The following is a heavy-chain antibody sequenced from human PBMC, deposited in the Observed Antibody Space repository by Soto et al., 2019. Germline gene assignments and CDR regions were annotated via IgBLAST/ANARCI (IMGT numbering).Heavy chain of an antibody. J-gene: IGHJ2*01. D-gene: IGHD3-10*01. Sequence: GGSLRLSCAASGFTFSSYWISWVRQAPGKGLEWVANIKQDGSEKYYVDSVKGRFNISRDNDKNSLYLQMNSLRAEDTAVYYCARDHTLWFGRPPWYFDLWGRGTLVTVSS. CDR1: GFTFSSYW. CDR2: IKQDGSEK. CDR3: ARDHTLWFGRPPWYFDL. V-gene: IGHV3-7*03.